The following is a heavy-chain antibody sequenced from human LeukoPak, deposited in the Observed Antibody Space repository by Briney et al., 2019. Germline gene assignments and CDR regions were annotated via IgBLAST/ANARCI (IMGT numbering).Heavy chain of an antibody. CDR1: GGSFSGYY. D-gene: IGHD3-22*01. V-gene: IGHV4-34*01. CDR3: ARATYYYDSSGYFSRYCFDY. Sequence: SETLSLTCAVYGGSFSGYYWSWIRQPPGKGLEWIGEINHSGSTNYNPSLKSRVTISVDTSKNQFSLKLSSVTAADTAVYYCARATYYYDSSGYFSRYCFDYWGQGTLVTVSS. CDR2: INHSGST. J-gene: IGHJ4*02.